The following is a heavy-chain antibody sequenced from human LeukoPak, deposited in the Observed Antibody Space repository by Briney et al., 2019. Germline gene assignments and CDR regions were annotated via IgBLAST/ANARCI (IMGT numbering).Heavy chain of an antibody. D-gene: IGHD1-26*01. V-gene: IGHV1-18*01. CDR1: LDTPSSAG. CDR3: ARVLGWELGTNWFDP. Sequence: ASLKVSSKASLDTPSSAGISWGREAPGQGVEWMGWISADNGNTNSAQKLQGRVTMTTDTCTSTAYMELRSLRSDDTAVYYCARVLGWELGTNWFDPWGQGTLVTVSS. J-gene: IGHJ5*02. CDR2: ISADNGNT.